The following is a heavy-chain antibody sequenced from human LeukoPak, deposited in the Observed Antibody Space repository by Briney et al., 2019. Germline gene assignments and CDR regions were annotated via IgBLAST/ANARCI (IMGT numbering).Heavy chain of an antibody. CDR3: ARGGVIWSWGY. CDR2: IYYSGST. D-gene: IGHD3-16*01. V-gene: IGHV4-59*08. Sequence: PSETLSLTCTVSGGSISSYYWSWIRQPPGKGLEWIGYIYYSGSTNYNPSLKSRVTISVDTSKNQFSLKLTSVTAADTAVYYCARGGVIWSWGYWGRGTLVTVSS. J-gene: IGHJ4*02. CDR1: GGSISSYY.